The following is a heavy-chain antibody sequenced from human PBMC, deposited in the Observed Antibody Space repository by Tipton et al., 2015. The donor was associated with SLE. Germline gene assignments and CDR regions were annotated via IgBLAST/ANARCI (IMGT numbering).Heavy chain of an antibody. V-gene: IGHV5-10-1*01. J-gene: IGHJ3*02. D-gene: IGHD1-26*01. Sequence: VQLVQSGAEVKKPGESLRISCKGSGYTFITYWISWVRQVPGKGLEWMGRIDPSDSYTNYSPSFEGHVTISADKSTTTAYLQWSSLKASDTAMYYCARPKGSLAFDIWGQGTMVTVSS. CDR2: IDPSDSYT. CDR1: GYTFITYW. CDR3: ARPKGSLAFDI.